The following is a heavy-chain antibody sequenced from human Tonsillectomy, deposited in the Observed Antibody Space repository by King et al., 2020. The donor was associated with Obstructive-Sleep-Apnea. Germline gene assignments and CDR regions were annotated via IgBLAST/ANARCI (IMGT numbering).Heavy chain of an antibody. Sequence: EVQLVESGGGLVQPGGSLRLSCAASGFTFSSSAMSWVRKAPGKGLEWVSSISGSAATTNYADSVKGRFTISRDNSKDTLFLQMNSLTAEDTAVYFCAKHRLAVAGRVDNLDYLGQGALVTVSS. CDR1: GFTFSSSA. V-gene: IGHV3-23*04. CDR2: ISGSAATT. D-gene: IGHD6-19*01. CDR3: AKHRLAVAGRVDNLDY. J-gene: IGHJ4*02.